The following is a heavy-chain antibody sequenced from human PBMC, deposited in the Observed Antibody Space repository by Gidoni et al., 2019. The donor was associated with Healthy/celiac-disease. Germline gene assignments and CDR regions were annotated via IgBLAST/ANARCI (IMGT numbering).Heavy chain of an antibody. CDR2: IWYDGSNK. CDR1: GFTFSSYG. V-gene: IGHV3-33*01. J-gene: IGHJ6*02. D-gene: IGHD2-2*01. CDR3: ARDHIVVVPAAPYYYYGMDV. Sequence: QVQLVESGGGVVQPGRSLRLSCAASGFTFSSYGMHWVGPAPGKGPEGVAVIWYDGSNKYDADSVKGRFTISRDNSKNTLYLQMNSLRAEDTAVYYCARDHIVVVPAAPYYYYGMDVWGQGTTVTVSS.